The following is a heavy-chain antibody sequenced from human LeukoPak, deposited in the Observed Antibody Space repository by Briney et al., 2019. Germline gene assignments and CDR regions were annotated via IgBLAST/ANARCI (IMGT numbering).Heavy chain of an antibody. CDR1: GFTFSSYA. CDR2: TSSNGGST. D-gene: IGHD6-19*01. J-gene: IGHJ3*02. CDR3: ARAPITDSSGDAFDI. Sequence: GGSLRLSCAASGFTFSSYAMHWVRQAPGKGLEYVSATSSNGGSTYYANSVKGRFTTSRDNSKNTLHLQMGSLRAEDMAVYYCARAPITDSSGDAFDIWGQGTMVTVSS. V-gene: IGHV3-64*01.